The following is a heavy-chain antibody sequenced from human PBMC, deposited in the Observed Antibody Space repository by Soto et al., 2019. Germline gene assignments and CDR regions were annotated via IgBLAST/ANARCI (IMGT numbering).Heavy chain of an antibody. CDR1: GYTFTSYG. D-gene: IGHD3-3*01. Sequence: ASVKVSCKASGYTFTSYGISLVRQAPGQGLEWMGWIIAYNGNTNYAQKLHRRVTMTTDTSTSTAYMELRSLRSDDTAVYYCARVGYDFWSGYMNWFDPWGQGTLVTVSS. CDR2: IIAYNGNT. V-gene: IGHV1-18*04. CDR3: ARVGYDFWSGYMNWFDP. J-gene: IGHJ5*02.